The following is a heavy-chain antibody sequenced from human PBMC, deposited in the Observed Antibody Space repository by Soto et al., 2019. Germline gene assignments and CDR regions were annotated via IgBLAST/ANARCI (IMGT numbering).Heavy chain of an antibody. D-gene: IGHD3-22*01. CDR3: ARNPAGGYYDSSGYYPGDYYGMDV. Sequence: SETLSLTCTVSGGSISSYYWSWIRQPPGKGLEWIGYIYYSGSTNYNPSLKSRVTISVDTSKNQFSLKLSSVTAADTAVYYCARNPAGGYYDSSGYYPGDYYGMDVWGQGTTVTVSS. V-gene: IGHV4-59*01. CDR1: GGSISSYY. CDR2: IYYSGST. J-gene: IGHJ6*02.